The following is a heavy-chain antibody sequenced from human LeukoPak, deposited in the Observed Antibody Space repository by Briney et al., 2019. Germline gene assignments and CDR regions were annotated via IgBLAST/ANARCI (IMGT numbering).Heavy chain of an antibody. CDR2: XXXXGST. Sequence: SETLSLTCAVYGGSFXGYYXSXIRXPPXXXXXXXXXXXXXGSTNQNPSLKSRLTISADTSKNQFSLKLSSVTAADTAVYYCARERYSYGSGHLSNGVSDYWGQGTLVTVSS. D-gene: IGHD5-18*01. CDR1: GGSFXGYY. V-gene: IGHV4-34*01. J-gene: IGHJ4*02. CDR3: ARERYSYGSGHLSNGVSDY.